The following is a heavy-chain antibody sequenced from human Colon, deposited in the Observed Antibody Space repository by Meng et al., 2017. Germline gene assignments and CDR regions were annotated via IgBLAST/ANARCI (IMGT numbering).Heavy chain of an antibody. CDR2: IYRDGTT. J-gene: IGHJ3*01. CDR3: VTGGHYFGT. D-gene: IGHD3-10*01. CDR1: EFTVSGNY. Sequence: GESLKISCAASEFTVSGNYMTWVRQAPGKGLDWVSSIYRDGTTYYADSVKGRFAISRDNSKNTLSLPMSSLRHEDTALYYFVTGGHYFGTWGQGTMVTVSS. V-gene: IGHV3-66*02.